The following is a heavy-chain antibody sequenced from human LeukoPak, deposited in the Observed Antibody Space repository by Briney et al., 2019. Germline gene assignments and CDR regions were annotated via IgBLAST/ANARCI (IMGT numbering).Heavy chain of an antibody. CDR2: INHSGST. CDR3: ARHRTMVRGVRPRGAFDI. D-gene: IGHD3-10*01. V-gene: IGHV4-34*01. Sequence: SETLSLTCAVYGGSFSSYYWSWIRQPPGKGLEWIGEINHSGSTNYNPSLKSRVTISVDTSKNQFSLKLSSVTAADTAVYYCARHRTMVRGVRPRGAFDIWGQGTMVTVSS. J-gene: IGHJ3*02. CDR1: GGSFSSYY.